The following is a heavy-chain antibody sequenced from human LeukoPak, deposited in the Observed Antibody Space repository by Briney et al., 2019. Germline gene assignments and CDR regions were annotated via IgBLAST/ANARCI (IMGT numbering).Heavy chain of an antibody. V-gene: IGHV4-39*02. CDR1: GGSISSSSYY. Sequence: SETLSHTCTVSGGSISSSSYYWGWIRQPPGKGLEWIGSIYYSGSTYYNPSLKSRVTISVDTSKNQFSLKLSSVTAADTAVYYCARDGRRGDYTVDYWGQGTLVTVSS. CDR2: IYYSGST. D-gene: IGHD4-17*01. J-gene: IGHJ4*02. CDR3: ARDGRRGDYTVDY.